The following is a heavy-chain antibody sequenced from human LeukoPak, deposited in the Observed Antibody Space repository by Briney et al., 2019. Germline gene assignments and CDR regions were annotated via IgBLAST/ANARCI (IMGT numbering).Heavy chain of an antibody. CDR2: ITSSSSYI. CDR1: GFTFSSYS. Sequence: GRSLRLSCAASGFTFSSYSLNWVRQAPGKGLEWVSSITSSSSYIDYADSVKGRFTISRDNAKNSLYLQMNSLRAEDTAVYYCASCHYWGQGTLVTVSS. J-gene: IGHJ4*02. CDR3: ASCHY. V-gene: IGHV3-21*01.